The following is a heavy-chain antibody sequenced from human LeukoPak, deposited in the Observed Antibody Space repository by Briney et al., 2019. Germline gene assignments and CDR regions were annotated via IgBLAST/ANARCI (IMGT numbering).Heavy chain of an antibody. V-gene: IGHV3-30*02. CDR1: GFTFSSYG. J-gene: IGHJ4*02. D-gene: IGHD2-15*01. CDR3: AKAEVVVVAATHLDY. CDR2: IRYDGSNK. Sequence: GGSLRLSCAASGFTFSSYGMHWVRQAPGKGLEWVAFIRYDGSNKYYEDYVKGRFTISRDNSKNTLYLQMNSLRAEDTAVYYCAKAEVVVVAATHLDYWGQGTLVTVSS.